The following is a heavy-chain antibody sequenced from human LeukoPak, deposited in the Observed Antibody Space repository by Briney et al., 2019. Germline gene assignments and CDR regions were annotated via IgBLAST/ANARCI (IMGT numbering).Heavy chain of an antibody. V-gene: IGHV3-23*01. CDR1: GFSFSIYA. Sequence: PGGPLRLSCAASGFSFSIYAMSWVRQAPGKGLEWVSSISGSGGRTYYTNSVKGRFTISRENFKNTVYLEMNNLGAEDTALYYCAKGGQDYDFWRFDYWGQGNLVIVSS. J-gene: IGHJ4*02. CDR2: ISGSGGRT. CDR3: AKGGQDYDFWRFDY. D-gene: IGHD3-3*01.